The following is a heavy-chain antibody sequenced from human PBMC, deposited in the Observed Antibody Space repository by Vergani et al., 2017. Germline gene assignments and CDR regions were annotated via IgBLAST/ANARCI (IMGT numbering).Heavy chain of an antibody. D-gene: IGHD6-6*01. J-gene: IGHJ4*02. V-gene: IGHV1-69*01. Sequence: QVQLVQSGAEVKKPGSSVQVSCKASGGPFSSYAISWVRQAPGQGLEWMGGIIPIFGTANYAQKFQGRVTNTADESTSTAYMELSSLRSEDTAVYYCARVGGRAARLRTNDYWGQGTLVTVSS. CDR1: GGPFSSYA. CDR2: IIPIFGTA. CDR3: ARVGGRAARLRTNDY.